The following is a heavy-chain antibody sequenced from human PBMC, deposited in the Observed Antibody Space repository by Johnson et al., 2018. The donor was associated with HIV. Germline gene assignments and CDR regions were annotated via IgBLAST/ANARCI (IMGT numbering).Heavy chain of an antibody. CDR2: INQDESEK. Sequence: VQLMESGGGLVQPGGSLRLSCAASGFTFSEYWMSWVRQAPGTGLEWVANINQDESEKYHVDSVKGRFSISRDNGKDSVYLQMGSLRPENTAVYFCVRWGSGWSAFEIWGQGTMVTVSS. CDR1: GFTFSEYW. V-gene: IGHV3-7*03. D-gene: IGHD6-19*01. J-gene: IGHJ3*02. CDR3: VRWGSGWSAFEI.